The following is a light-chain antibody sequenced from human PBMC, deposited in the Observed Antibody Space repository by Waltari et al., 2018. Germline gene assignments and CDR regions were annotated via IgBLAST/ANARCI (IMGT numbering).Light chain of an antibody. CDR2: KAS. V-gene: IGKV1-5*03. Sequence: DIQMTRSPSSLSASVGDRVTITCRASQSVKNNLAWYQQAPGKAPKVLIHKASRLESGAPSRFSGSGYGTEFTLTISSLQPDDFATYYCQEYDSLPVTFGGGTKVEI. CDR1: QSVKNN. CDR3: QEYDSLPVT. J-gene: IGKJ4*01.